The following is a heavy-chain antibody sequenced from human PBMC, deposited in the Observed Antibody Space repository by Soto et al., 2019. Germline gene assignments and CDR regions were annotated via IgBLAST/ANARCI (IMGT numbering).Heavy chain of an antibody. CDR3: ATLNLSSSWNFDY. CDR2: FDPEDGET. V-gene: IGHV1-24*01. J-gene: IGHJ4*02. CDR1: GYTLTELS. Sequence: XSVKVSYKVSGYTLTELSMHLVRQAPGKGLEWMGGFDPEDGETIYAQKFQGRVTMTEDTSTDTAYMELSSLRSEDTAVYYCATLNLSSSWNFDYWGQGTLVTVSS. D-gene: IGHD6-13*01.